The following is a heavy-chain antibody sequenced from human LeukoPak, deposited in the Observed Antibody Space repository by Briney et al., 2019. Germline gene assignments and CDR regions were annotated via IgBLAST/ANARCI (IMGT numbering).Heavy chain of an antibody. J-gene: IGHJ6*02. CDR3: ARDFQPRYCSSSSCSPA. V-gene: IGHV3-7*03. Sequence: GGSLRLSCAASGFTFRNYWMSWVRQAPGEGLEWVANIRPDGSQKYYVDSARGRFTISRDNAKSSLYLQMSSLRPEDTATYYCARDFQPRYCSSSSCSPAWGQGTTVTVSS. CDR1: GFTFRNYW. D-gene: IGHD2-2*01. CDR2: IRPDGSQK.